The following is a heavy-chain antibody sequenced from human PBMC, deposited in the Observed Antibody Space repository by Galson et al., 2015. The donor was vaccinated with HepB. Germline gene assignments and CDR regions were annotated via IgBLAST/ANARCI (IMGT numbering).Heavy chain of an antibody. CDR3: ARLTGTTPFDY. J-gene: IGHJ4*02. V-gene: IGHV3-48*01. CDR2: ISSSTSTI. D-gene: IGHD1-7*01. CDR1: GFTFSSYS. Sequence: SLRLSCAASGFTFSSYSMNWVRQAPGKGLEWLSYISSSTSTIYYADSVEGRFTISRDNGKNSLYLQMNSLRAEDTAMYYCARLTGTTPFDYWGQGILVTVSS.